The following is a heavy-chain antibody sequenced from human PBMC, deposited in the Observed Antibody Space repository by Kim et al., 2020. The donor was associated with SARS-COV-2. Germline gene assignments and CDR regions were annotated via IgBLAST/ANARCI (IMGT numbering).Heavy chain of an antibody. Sequence: YSGGSTYYADSVKCRFTISRDNSKNTLYLQMNSLRAEDTAVYYCARDERDWGQGTLVTVSS. CDR3: ARDERD. CDR2: YSGGST. V-gene: IGHV3-53*01. J-gene: IGHJ4*02.